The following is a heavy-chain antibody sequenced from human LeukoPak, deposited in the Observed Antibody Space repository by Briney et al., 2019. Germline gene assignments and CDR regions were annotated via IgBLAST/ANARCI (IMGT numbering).Heavy chain of an antibody. J-gene: IGHJ4*02. CDR3: AREAVAGTAYDY. V-gene: IGHV4-59*01. D-gene: IGHD6-19*01. Sequence: PSETLSLTCTVSGGSLGSYYWSWIRHPPGKGLEWIGYIYYSGSTNYNPSLKSRVTISVDTSKNQFSLKLNSMTAADTAVYYCAREAVAGTAYDYWGQGSLVTVSS. CDR2: IYYSGST. CDR1: GGSLGSYY.